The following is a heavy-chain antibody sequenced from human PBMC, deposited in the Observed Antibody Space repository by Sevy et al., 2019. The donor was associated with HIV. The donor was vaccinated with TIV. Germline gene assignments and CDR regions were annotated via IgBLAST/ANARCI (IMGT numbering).Heavy chain of an antibody. Sequence: ASVKVSCKASGRTFSNYAISWVRQAPGQGLEGMGGIIPMFGKENYEQKFQGRVTITADESTSTAYMELSSLRSEDTAVYYCARSMSWYASFDYWGQGTLVTVSS. CDR2: IIPMFGKE. CDR3: ARSMSWYASFDY. CDR1: GRTFSNYA. D-gene: IGHD6-13*01. V-gene: IGHV1-69*13. J-gene: IGHJ4*02.